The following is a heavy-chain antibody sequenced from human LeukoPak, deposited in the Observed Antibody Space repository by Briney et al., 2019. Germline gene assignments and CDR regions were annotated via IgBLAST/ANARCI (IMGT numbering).Heavy chain of an antibody. V-gene: IGHV3-23*01. CDR2: ICGRGGNT. D-gene: IGHD3-3*01. CDR1: GFTLTSYA. CDR3: AKDRGWRSGGDY. J-gene: IGHJ4*02. Sequence: GGSLRLSWAASGFTLTSYAMSWVRQAPGKGLQWVSLICGRGGNTYYADSVKGRFTISRDNSKNTLSLQMNSLRAEDTAVYFCAKDRGWRSGGDYWGQGTLVTVSS.